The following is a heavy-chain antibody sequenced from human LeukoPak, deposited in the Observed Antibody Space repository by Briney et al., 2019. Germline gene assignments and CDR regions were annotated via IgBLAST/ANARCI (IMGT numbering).Heavy chain of an antibody. J-gene: IGHJ6*02. CDR1: GYTFTGYY. CDR2: INPNSGGT. D-gene: IGHD3-3*01. Sequence: ASVKVSCKASGYTFTGYYMHWVRQAPGQGLEWMGRINPNSGGTNYAQKFQGRVTMTRDKSISTAYMELSRLRSDDTAVYYCARPPDYDFYGMDVWGQGTTVTVSS. V-gene: IGHV1-2*06. CDR3: ARPPDYDFYGMDV.